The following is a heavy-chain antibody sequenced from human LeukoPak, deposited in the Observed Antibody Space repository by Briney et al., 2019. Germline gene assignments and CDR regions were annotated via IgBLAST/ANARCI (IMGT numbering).Heavy chain of an antibody. D-gene: IGHD3-3*01. CDR3: AKAPKFWSGLDY. CDR2: ISGSGGST. J-gene: IGHJ4*02. CDR1: GFTFSSYA. Sequence: GASLRLSCAASGFTFSSYAMSWVRQAPGQGLEWVPAISGSGGSTYYVDSVKGRVTISRDDSKSTLYMEMSSLRAEDTAVYYCAKAPKFWSGLDYWGQGPRVSVSS. V-gene: IGHV3-23*01.